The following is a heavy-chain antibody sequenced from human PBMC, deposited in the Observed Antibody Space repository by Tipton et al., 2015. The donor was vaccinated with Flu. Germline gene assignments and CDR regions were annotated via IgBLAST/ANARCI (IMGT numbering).Heavy chain of an antibody. D-gene: IGHD5-12*01. J-gene: IGHJ4*02. CDR2: IYPGDSDT. Sequence: QLVQSGAEVKQPGEPLKISCKGSGYSFSDYWIAWVRQLPGKGLEWMGIIYPGDSDTRYRPSFQGQVTFSADTSTSTAYLQWTSLKAADTAMYFWARKAGGYDTWGQGTLVRVSS. CDR3: ARKAGGYDT. V-gene: IGHV5-51*03. CDR1: GYSFSDYW.